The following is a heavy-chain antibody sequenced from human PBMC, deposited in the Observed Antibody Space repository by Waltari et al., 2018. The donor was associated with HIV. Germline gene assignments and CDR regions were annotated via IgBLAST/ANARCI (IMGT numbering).Heavy chain of an antibody. V-gene: IGHV3-23*01. J-gene: IGHJ5*02. CDR1: GFTFKNYA. D-gene: IGHD2-21*01. CDR3: AGEDDRGDFP. Sequence: ELYLLESGGGLVQPGGSLRVSCGGSGFTFKNYAVSWVRQAPGKGLEWICSVSESGDSTYYADSVEGRFTISRDNSKNMLYLQRNGLRVEDTAVYYCAGEDDRGDFPWGQGTLVTVSA. CDR2: VSESGDST.